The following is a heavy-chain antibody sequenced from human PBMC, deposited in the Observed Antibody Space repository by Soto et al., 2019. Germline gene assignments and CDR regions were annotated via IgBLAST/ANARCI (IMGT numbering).Heavy chain of an antibody. D-gene: IGHD6-19*01. Sequence: PGGSLRLSCAASGFTFSSYSMNWVRQAPGKGLEWVSSISSSSSYIYYADSVKGRFTISRDNAKNSLYLQMNSLRAEDTAVYYCARGDSSGFFQSWFDPWGQGTLVTVSS. J-gene: IGHJ5*02. V-gene: IGHV3-21*01. CDR1: GFTFSSYS. CDR2: ISSSSSYI. CDR3: ARGDSSGFFQSWFDP.